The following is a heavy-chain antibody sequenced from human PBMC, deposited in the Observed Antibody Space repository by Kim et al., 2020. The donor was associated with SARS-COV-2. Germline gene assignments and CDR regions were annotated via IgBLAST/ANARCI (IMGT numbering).Heavy chain of an antibody. CDR2: ISGSGGST. CDR3: AKVGVQLWLSRLEYYFDY. D-gene: IGHD5-18*01. V-gene: IGHV3-23*01. J-gene: IGHJ4*02. Sequence: GGSLRLSCAASGFTFSSYAMSWVRQAPGKGLEWVSAISGSGGSTYYADSVKGRFTISRDNSKNTLYLQMNSLRAEDTAVYYCAKVGVQLWLSRLEYYFDYWGQGTLVTVSS. CDR1: GFTFSSYA.